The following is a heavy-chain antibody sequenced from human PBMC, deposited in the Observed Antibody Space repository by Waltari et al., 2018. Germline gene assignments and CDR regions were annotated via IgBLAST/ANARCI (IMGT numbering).Heavy chain of an antibody. CDR1: GYTFTRHY. D-gene: IGHD2-2*01. V-gene: IGHV1-46*01. CDR3: ARAASTYCSTTSCPGDY. Sequence: QVQLVQSGAEVKEPGASVKVSCKASGYTFTRHYMHWVRQAPGQGLEWIGIINPSDDTKAYTQKFQGRVTMTRDTSTNTFYMELSSLRSEDTAVYYCARAASTYCSTTSCPGDYWGQGTLVTVSS. CDR2: INPSDDTK. J-gene: IGHJ4*02.